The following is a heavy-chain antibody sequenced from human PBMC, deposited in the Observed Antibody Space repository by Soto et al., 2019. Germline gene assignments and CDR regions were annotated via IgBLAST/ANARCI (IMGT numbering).Heavy chain of an antibody. J-gene: IGHJ6*02. CDR3: ARDPGYSSSWHYYYGTDV. V-gene: IGHV1-69*13. D-gene: IGHD6-13*01. Sequence: SVKVSCKASGGTFSSYAISWVRQAPGQGLEWMGGIIPIFGTANYAQKFQGRVTIIADESTSTAYMELSSLRSEDTAVYYCARDPGYSSSWHYYYGTDVWGQGPTVTVSS. CDR1: GGTFSSYA. CDR2: IIPIFGTA.